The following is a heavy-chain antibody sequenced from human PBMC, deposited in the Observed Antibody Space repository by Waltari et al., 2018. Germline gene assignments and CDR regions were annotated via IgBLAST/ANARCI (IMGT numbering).Heavy chain of an antibody. CDR2: FLPNFGTA. Sequence: QVQLVQSGAEVKKPGSSVKVSCKASGGTFSSYAISWVRQAPGQGLEWLGGFLPNFGTAHYAQKFQGRVTITADETTSTAYMELSSLRSEDTAVYYCARVRLGYCSGGSCYSYYYYYMDVWGKGTTVTVSS. J-gene: IGHJ6*03. D-gene: IGHD2-15*01. CDR3: ARVRLGYCSGGSCYSYYYYYMDV. CDR1: GGTFSSYA. V-gene: IGHV1-69*12.